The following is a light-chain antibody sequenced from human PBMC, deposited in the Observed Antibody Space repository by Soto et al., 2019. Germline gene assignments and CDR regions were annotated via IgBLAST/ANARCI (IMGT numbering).Light chain of an antibody. V-gene: IGKV3-11*01. J-gene: IGKJ1*01. CDR1: QSVSSY. CDR3: QQRSNWPPPT. Sequence: IVFTQSPSALSLSPGERATPSCRASQSVSSYLAWYQQKPGQAPRLLIYDASNRATGIPARFSGSGSGTDFTLTISSLEPEDFAVYYCQQRSNWPPPTFGQGTKVDIK. CDR2: DAS.